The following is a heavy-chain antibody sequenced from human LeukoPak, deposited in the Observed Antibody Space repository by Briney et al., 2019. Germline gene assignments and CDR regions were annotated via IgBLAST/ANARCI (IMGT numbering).Heavy chain of an antibody. CDR1: GVTFRSYW. Sequence: GGSLRLSCAASGVTFRSYWMHWVRQAPGKGLEWVSLISSGYSTYYADSVKGRFTVSRDNSQNTLYLQMNSLRAEDTAVYYCARGHWFDPWGQGTLVTVSS. CDR3: ARGHWFDP. J-gene: IGHJ5*02. V-gene: IGHV3-53*01. CDR2: ISSGYST.